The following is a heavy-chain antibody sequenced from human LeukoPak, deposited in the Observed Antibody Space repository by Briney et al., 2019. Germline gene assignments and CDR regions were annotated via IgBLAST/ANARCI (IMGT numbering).Heavy chain of an antibody. CDR1: GFTFSSYG. Sequence: AGGSLRLSCAASGFTFSSYGMHWVRQAPGKGLEWVAVISYDGSNKYYADSVKGRFTISRDNSKNTLYLQMNSLRAEDTAVYYCAKEEEVAATAYYFDYWGQGTLVTVSS. D-gene: IGHD2-15*01. J-gene: IGHJ4*02. CDR3: AKEEEVAATAYYFDY. CDR2: ISYDGSNK. V-gene: IGHV3-30*18.